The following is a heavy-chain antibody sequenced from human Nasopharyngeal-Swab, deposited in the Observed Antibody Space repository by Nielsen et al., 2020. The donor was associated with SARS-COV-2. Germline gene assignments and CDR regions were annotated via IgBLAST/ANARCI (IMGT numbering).Heavy chain of an antibody. CDR1: GGSISSSNW. CDR2: IYHSGST. CDR3: ARAMDTAMVWYYFDY. Sequence: SETLSLTCAVSGGSISSSNWWSWVRQPPGKGLEWIGEIYHSGSTNYNPSLKSRVTISVDKSKNQFSLKLSSVTAADTAVYYCARAMDTAMVWYYFDYWGQGTLATVSS. J-gene: IGHJ4*02. D-gene: IGHD5-18*01. V-gene: IGHV4-4*02.